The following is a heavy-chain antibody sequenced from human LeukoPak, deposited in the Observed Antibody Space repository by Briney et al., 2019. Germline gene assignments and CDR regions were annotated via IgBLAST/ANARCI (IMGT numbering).Heavy chain of an antibody. CDR3: AKRGYSYGLA. J-gene: IGHJ5*02. CDR2: ISDSGGST. Sequence: PGGSLRLSCVASGFSFSNHRMSWVRQAPGMGLEWVSGISDSGGSTHFVDSVRGRFTISRDNSKNTLYLQMNSLRAEDTAVYYCAKRGYSYGLAWGQGTLVTVSS. D-gene: IGHD5-18*01. V-gene: IGHV3-23*01. CDR1: GFSFSNHR.